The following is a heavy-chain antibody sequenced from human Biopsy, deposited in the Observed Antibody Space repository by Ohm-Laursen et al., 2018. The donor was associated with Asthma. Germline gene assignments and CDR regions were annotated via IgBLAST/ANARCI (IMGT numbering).Heavy chain of an antibody. V-gene: IGHV3-30*18. CDR3: AKDVFPGWELRRGPDY. CDR1: GFTFHNYV. CDR2: ISFDGSNK. J-gene: IGHJ4*02. D-gene: IGHD1-26*01. Sequence: SLRLSCSATGFTFHNYVMHWVRQAPGKGLDWVAVISFDGSNKNYTDSVKGRFTISRDNSRNTLHLQMNSLRAEDTAVYYCAKDVFPGWELRRGPDYWGQGTLVTVSS.